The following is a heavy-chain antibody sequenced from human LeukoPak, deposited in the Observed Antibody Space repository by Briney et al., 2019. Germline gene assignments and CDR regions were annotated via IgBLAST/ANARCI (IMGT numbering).Heavy chain of an antibody. CDR3: ARDRGDYGDKRPLDYYYGMDV. CDR1: GFTFSSYA. J-gene: IGHJ6*02. V-gene: IGHV3-30-3*01. CDR2: ISYDGSNK. D-gene: IGHD4-17*01. Sequence: GGSLRLSCAASGFTFSSYAMHWVRQAPGEGLEWVAVISYDGSNKYYADSVKGRFTISRDNSKNTLYLQMNSLRAEDTAVYYCARDRGDYGDKRPLDYYYGMDVWGQGTTVTVSS.